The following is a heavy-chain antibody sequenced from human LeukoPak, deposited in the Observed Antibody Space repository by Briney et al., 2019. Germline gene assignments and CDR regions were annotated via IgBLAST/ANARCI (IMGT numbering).Heavy chain of an antibody. J-gene: IGHJ4*02. CDR1: GFTFSSYS. D-gene: IGHD3-16*01. V-gene: IGHV3-21*01. CDR3: ARIGGELWTPNFDY. CDR2: ISSSSSYI. Sequence: GGSLRLSCAAPGFTFSSYSMNWVRQAPGKGLEWVSSISSSSSYIYYADSVKGRFTISRDNAKNSLYLQMNSLRAEDTAVYYCARIGGELWTPNFDYWGQGTLVTVSS.